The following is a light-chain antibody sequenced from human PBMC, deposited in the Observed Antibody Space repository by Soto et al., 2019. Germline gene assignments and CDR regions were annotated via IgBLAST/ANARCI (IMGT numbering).Light chain of an antibody. CDR1: QSVSSSY. J-gene: IGKJ1*01. CDR3: QQYGRSSWT. CDR2: GAS. V-gene: IGKV3-20*01. Sequence: EIVLTQSPGTLSLSPGERATLSCRASQSVSSSYLAWYQQKSGQAPRLLIYGASNRATGIPDRFSGSGSGTDFTLTISRLVPEDFAVYYCQQYGRSSWTFGQGTKVDI.